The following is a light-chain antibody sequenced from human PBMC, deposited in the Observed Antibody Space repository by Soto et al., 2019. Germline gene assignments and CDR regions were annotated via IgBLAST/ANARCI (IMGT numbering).Light chain of an antibody. CDR3: SSYTSSSTPLV. J-gene: IGLJ1*01. Sequence: TPPASVCGAPWQSITLFCTWASRYVGSYNYVSWYQQHSGKAPKLMIYDVSNRPSGVSNRFSGSKSGNTASLTISGLQAEDEADYYCSSYTSSSTPLVFGTGTKVTVL. CDR1: SRYVGSYNY. CDR2: DVS. V-gene: IGLV2-14*01.